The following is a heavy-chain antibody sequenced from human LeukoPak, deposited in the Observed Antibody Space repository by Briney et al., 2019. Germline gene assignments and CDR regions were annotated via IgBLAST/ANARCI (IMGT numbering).Heavy chain of an antibody. CDR1: GGSISSGGYS. D-gene: IGHD3-10*01. Sequence: PSQTLSLTCAVSGGSISSGGYSWRWIRQPPGKGLEWIGYIYHSGSTYYNPSLKSRVTISVDRSKNQFSLKLSSVTAADTAVYYCAGSYGSGSYYPLFDYWGQGTLVTVSS. V-gene: IGHV4-30-2*01. J-gene: IGHJ4*02. CDR3: AGSYGSGSYYPLFDY. CDR2: IYHSGST.